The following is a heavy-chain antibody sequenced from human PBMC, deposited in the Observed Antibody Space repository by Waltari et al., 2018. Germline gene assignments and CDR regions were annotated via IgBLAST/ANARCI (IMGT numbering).Heavy chain of an antibody. V-gene: IGHV1-69-2*01. CDR2: VDPADDKA. D-gene: IGHD1-7*01. J-gene: IGHJ4*02. CDR3: ARTTTFKSLDY. Sequence: EVHLVQSGAEVKKPGATVNISCKASGYTFTDYYMHWVQQAPGKGLEWMGRVDPADDKAIYAEKFQGRVTISADTSTDTAYMELRSLRSEDTAVYYCARTTTFKSLDYWGQGTLVTVSS. CDR1: GYTFTDYY.